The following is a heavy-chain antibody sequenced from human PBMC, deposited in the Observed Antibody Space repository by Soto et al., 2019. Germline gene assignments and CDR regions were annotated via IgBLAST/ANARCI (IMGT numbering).Heavy chain of an antibody. V-gene: IGHV3-49*04. Sequence: EVQLVESGGGLVQPGRSLRLSCTASGFTFGDYAMSWVRQAPGKGLAWVGLIRSKANGGTTEYAASVKGRFTILRDDSKSSAYLQLNSLKTEYTAVYYCTREPRDSYGLEGGADYWGQGPLVTVSS. J-gene: IGHJ4*02. D-gene: IGHD5-18*01. CDR3: TREPRDSYGLEGGADY. CDR1: GFTFGDYA. CDR2: IRSKANGGTT.